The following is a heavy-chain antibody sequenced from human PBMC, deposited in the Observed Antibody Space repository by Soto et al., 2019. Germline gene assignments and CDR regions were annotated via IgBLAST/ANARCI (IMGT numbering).Heavy chain of an antibody. CDR1: GGSISSGDYY. J-gene: IGHJ4*02. V-gene: IGHV4-31*03. D-gene: IGHD2-15*01. CDR2: IYYTGST. Sequence: QVQLQESGPGLVKPSQTLSLTCTVSGGSISSGDYYWSWIRQHPGKGLEWIGYIYYTGSTYYNPSLKSRVTISVDPSKNQFSLKLSSVPAADTAVYYCARVVAPTHNDYWGQGTLVTVSS. CDR3: ARVVAPTHNDY.